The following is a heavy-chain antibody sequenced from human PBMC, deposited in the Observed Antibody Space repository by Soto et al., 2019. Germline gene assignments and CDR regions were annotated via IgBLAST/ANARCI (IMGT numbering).Heavy chain of an antibody. CDR1: GFTFSSYS. CDR3: ARDGCSGSNCLNWLDP. J-gene: IGHJ5*02. CDR2: ISSSSTTK. D-gene: IGHD2-15*01. Sequence: EVQLVESGGGLVQPGGSLRLSCAASGFTFSSYSMNWVRQAPGKGLEWVSYISSSSTTKYYADSVKGRFTISRDNAKNSIYKQITSLRAEGTAVYYCARDGCSGSNCLNWLDPWGQGTLVTVSS. V-gene: IGHV3-48*01.